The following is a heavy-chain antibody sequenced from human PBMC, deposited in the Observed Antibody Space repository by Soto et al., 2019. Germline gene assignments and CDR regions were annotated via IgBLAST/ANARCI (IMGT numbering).Heavy chain of an antibody. Sequence: GGSLRLSCAASGFTFSSYAMHWVRQAPGKGLEWVAVISYDGSNKYYADSVKGRFTISRDNSKNTLYLQMNSLRAEDTAVYYCAREPTVATANYYFDDWGQGTLVTVSS. CDR3: AREPTVATANYYFDD. D-gene: IGHD4-17*01. V-gene: IGHV3-30*04. CDR2: ISYDGSNK. CDR1: GFTFSSYA. J-gene: IGHJ4*02.